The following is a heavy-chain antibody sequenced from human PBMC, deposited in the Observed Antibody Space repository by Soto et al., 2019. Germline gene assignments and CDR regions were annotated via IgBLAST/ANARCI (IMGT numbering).Heavy chain of an antibody. CDR2: IYYSGST. CDR1: GGSVSSGDYY. CDR3: ARDAPRLYYDFWSGYQNDAFDI. V-gene: IGHV4-30-4*01. Sequence: SETVSLTCTVSGGSVSSGDYYWSWIRQPPGKGLEWIGYIYYSGSTYYNPSLKSRVTISVDTSKNQFSLKLSSVTAADTAVYYCARDAPRLYYDFWSGYQNDAFDIWGQGTMVTVSS. J-gene: IGHJ3*02. D-gene: IGHD3-3*01.